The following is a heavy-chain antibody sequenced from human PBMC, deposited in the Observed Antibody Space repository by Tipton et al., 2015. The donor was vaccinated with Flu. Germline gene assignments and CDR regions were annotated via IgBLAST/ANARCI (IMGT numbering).Heavy chain of an antibody. CDR1: GYRFTSHW. CDR2: FDPRDSDT. D-gene: IGHD2/OR15-2a*01. CDR3: ARGEPFFNDQVYFDQ. Sequence: QLVQSGAEVRKPGESLKISFKGSGYRFTSHWIGWVRQMPGKGLEWMGIFDPRDSDTRYSPSFEGQVIISADKSNSTAYLMWSSLKASETGMYYCARGEPFFNDQVYFDQGGQGTLVTVSS. V-gene: IGHV5-51*01. J-gene: IGHJ4*02.